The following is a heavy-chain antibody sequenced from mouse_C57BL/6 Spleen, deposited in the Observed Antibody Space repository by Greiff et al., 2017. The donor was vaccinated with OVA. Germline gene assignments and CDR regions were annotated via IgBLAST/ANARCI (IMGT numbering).Heavy chain of an antibody. CDR3: ARAITTVVAYCDY. CDR1: GYTFTSYW. V-gene: IGHV1-69*01. J-gene: IGHJ2*01. Sequence: VQLQQPGAELVMPGASVKLSCKASGYTFTSYWMHWVKQRPGQGLEWIGEIDPSDSYTNYNQKFKGKSTLTVDKSSSTAYMQLSSLTSEDSAVYYCARAITTVVAYCDYWGQGTTRTVSS. D-gene: IGHD1-1*01. CDR2: IDPSDSYT.